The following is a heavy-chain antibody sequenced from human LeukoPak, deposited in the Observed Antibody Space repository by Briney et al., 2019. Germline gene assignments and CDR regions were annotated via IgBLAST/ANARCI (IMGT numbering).Heavy chain of an antibody. V-gene: IGHV1-18*01. Sequence: GAPVKVSCKASGYTFTRYGMSWVRQAPGQGLEWMGWISGSNGNTNYAQKLQGRVTMTTDTSTGTAYMELRSLRSDDTAVYYCARSGRGTYYYFDYWGQGTLVTVSS. D-gene: IGHD1-26*01. CDR2: ISGSNGNT. J-gene: IGHJ4*02. CDR3: ARSGRGTYYYFDY. CDR1: GYTFTRYG.